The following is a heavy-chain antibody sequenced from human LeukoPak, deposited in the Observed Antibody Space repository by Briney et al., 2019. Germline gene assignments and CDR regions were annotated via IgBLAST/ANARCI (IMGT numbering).Heavy chain of an antibody. CDR2: IKQDGSEK. V-gene: IGHV3-7*01. J-gene: IGHJ5*02. CDR3: ARVGGSYWGWFDP. Sequence: GGSLRLSCTASGFTFGDYAMSWVRQAPGKGLEWVANIKQDGSEKYYVDSVKGRLIISRDNAKNSLYLQMNSLRAEDTAVYYCARVGGSYWGWFDPWGQGTLVTVSS. CDR1: GFTFGDYA. D-gene: IGHD1-26*01.